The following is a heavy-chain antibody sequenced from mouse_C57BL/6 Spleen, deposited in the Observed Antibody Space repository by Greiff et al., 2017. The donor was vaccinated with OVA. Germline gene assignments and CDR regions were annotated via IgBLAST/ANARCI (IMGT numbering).Heavy chain of an antibody. Sequence: LFNPLFSLKLSFSSSFFTFITYSISLFRQTPGKRLEWVATISDGGIYTYYPDNVKGRFTISRDNAKNNLYLQMSHLKSEDTAMYYCARDKGDYDWYFDVWGTGTTVTVSS. V-gene: IGHV5-4*01. J-gene: IGHJ1*03. D-gene: IGHD2-4*01. CDR2: ISDGGIYT. CDR3: ARDKGDYDWYFDV. CDR1: FFTFITYS.